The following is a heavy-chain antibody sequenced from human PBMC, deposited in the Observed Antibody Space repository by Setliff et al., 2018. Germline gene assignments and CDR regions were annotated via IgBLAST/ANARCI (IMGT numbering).Heavy chain of an antibody. D-gene: IGHD6-13*01. CDR3: TTDRSSRGFDY. CDR2: IKSAADGGTI. V-gene: IGHV3-15*01. J-gene: IGHJ4*02. Sequence: PGGSLRLSCAASGVTFTKAWMSLVRQAPGKGLEWVGRIKSAADGGTIEYAAAVNGRSTVSRDDSKNTLFLQMNSLKTEDTAVYYCTTDRSSRGFDYWGQGTLVTVSS. CDR1: GVTFTKAW.